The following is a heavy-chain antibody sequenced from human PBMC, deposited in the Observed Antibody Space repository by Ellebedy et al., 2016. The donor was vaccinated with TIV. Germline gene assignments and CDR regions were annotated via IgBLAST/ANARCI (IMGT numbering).Heavy chain of an antibody. V-gene: IGHV1-2*02. CDR1: GYTFTGYY. CDR2: INPNSGGT. D-gene: IGHD3-10*01. Sequence: ASVKVSXKASGYTFTGYYMRWVRQAPGQGLEWMGWINPNSGGTNYAQKFQGRVTMTRDTSISTAYMELSRLRSDDTAVYYCARDYYYGSGSSDYWGQGTLVTVSS. J-gene: IGHJ4*02. CDR3: ARDYYYGSGSSDY.